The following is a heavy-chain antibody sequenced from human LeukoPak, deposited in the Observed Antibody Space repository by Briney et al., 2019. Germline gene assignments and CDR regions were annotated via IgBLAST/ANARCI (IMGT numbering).Heavy chain of an antibody. Sequence: GGSLRLSCAASGFTFRSYSMHWVRQAPGKGLEWVSYISSTSITIYYADSVKCRFTISRDSAKNPLYLQMNSLRDEDTAVYYCARAAPYYYDSRGYSAFDSWGQGTMVTVSA. D-gene: IGHD3-22*01. CDR3: ARAAPYYYDSRGYSAFDS. J-gene: IGHJ3*02. CDR2: ISSTSITI. CDR1: GFTFRSYS. V-gene: IGHV3-48*02.